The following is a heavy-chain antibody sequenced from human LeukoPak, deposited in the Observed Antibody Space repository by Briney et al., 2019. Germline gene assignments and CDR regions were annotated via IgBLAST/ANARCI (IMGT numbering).Heavy chain of an antibody. CDR2: ISSGSSTI. J-gene: IGHJ3*02. D-gene: IGHD3-16*01. CDR3: ASKGGGGTYDVFDI. Sequence: GGSLRLSCAASGFTFSSYAMSWVRQAPGEGLEWISYISSGSSTIYYADSVKGRFTISRDNAKNSLYLQMNSLRDEDTAVYYCASKGGGGTYDVFDIWGKGTMVTVSS. V-gene: IGHV3-48*02. CDR1: GFTFSSYA.